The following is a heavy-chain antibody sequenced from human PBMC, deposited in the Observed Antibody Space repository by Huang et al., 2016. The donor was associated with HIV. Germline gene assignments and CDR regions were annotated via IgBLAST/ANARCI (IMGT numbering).Heavy chain of an antibody. D-gene: IGHD3-22*01. J-gene: IGHJ3*02. CDR2: ISYDGSSK. CDR3: TKGHYYDTNGYVAFDI. Sequence: QVQLVESGGGVVRPGRSLRLSCAASRFTFSKFAMHWVRQAPGKGREGMAVISYDGSSKHYADSVTGRLTISRDNSNNTLYLQMNSLTVEDTAVYYCTKGHYYDTNGYVAFDIWGQGTMVTVSS. V-gene: IGHV3-30*18. CDR1: RFTFSKFA.